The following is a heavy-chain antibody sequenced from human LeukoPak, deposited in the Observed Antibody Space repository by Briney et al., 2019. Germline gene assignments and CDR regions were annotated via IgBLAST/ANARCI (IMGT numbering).Heavy chain of an antibody. CDR2: INPSGGST. Sequence: GASVKVSCKASGYTFTSYYMHWVRQAPGQGLEWMGIINPSGGSTSYAQKFQGRVTMTRDTSTSSLYMELSSLRSEDTAVYYCARDPDPGYGDYVGYWFDPWGQGTLVTVSS. D-gene: IGHD4-17*01. V-gene: IGHV1-46*01. CDR1: GYTFTSYY. CDR3: ARDPDPGYGDYVGYWFDP. J-gene: IGHJ5*02.